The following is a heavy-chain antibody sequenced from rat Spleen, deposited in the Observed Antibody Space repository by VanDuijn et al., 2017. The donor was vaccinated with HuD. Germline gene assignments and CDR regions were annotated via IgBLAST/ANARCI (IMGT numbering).Heavy chain of an antibody. CDR2: INYDGSST. CDR1: GFTFDDYH. V-gene: IGHV5-20*01. D-gene: IGHD1-4*01. CDR3: TTVRDWYFDF. J-gene: IGHJ1*01. Sequence: EVQLVESGGGLVQPGRSLKLSCAASGFTFDDYHMAWVRQAPTKGLEWVASINYDGSSTYYRDSVKGRFTLSRDNAKSSLYLQMDSLRSEDTATYYCTTVRDWYFDFWGPGTMVTVSS.